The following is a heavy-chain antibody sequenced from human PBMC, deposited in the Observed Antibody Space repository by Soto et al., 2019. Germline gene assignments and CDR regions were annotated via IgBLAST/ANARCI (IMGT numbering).Heavy chain of an antibody. D-gene: IGHD3-3*01. Sequence: GASVKVSCKASGYTFTSYGISWVRQAPGQGLEWMGWISAYNGNTNYAQKLQGRVTMTTDTSTSTAYMELRSLRSDDTAVYCCARVGYYDCWSNYYGMDVWGQGTTVTVSS. CDR1: GYTFTSYG. CDR3: ARVGYYDCWSNYYGMDV. J-gene: IGHJ6*02. CDR2: ISAYNGNT. V-gene: IGHV1-18*01.